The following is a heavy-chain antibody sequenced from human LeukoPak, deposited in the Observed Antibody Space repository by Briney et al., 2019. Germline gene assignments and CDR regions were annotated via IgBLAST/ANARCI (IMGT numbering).Heavy chain of an antibody. CDR3: AKVPSRLLWFGESPSI. V-gene: IGHV3-23*01. CDR1: GFTFRIYG. D-gene: IGHD3-10*01. J-gene: IGHJ4*02. Sequence: GGSLRLSCAASGFTFRIYGMSWVRQAPGRGLEWVSSIIATGINTYYADSVKGRFTISGDNSNNTLFLQMNSLRAEDTAVYYCAKVPSRLLWFGESPSIWGQGTLVTVSS. CDR2: IIATGINT.